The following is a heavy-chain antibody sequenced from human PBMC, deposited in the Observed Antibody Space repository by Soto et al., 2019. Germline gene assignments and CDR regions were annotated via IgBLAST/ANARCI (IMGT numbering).Heavy chain of an antibody. Sequence: GGSLRLSCAASGFTFRSFTMNWVRQAPGKGLEWVSTISSNSSYIYYADSVKGRFTISRDNAKNSLYLQMNSLRAEDTAVYYCARVVAVAGSDDYWGQGTLVTVSS. D-gene: IGHD6-19*01. CDR2: ISSNSSYI. J-gene: IGHJ4*02. V-gene: IGHV3-21*01. CDR3: ARVVAVAGSDDY. CDR1: GFTFRSFT.